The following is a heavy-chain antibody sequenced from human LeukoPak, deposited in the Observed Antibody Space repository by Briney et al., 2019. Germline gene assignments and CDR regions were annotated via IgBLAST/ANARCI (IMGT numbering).Heavy chain of an antibody. CDR2: ISSSSSTI. CDR1: VLTFSSYS. J-gene: IGHJ6*03. CDR3: ARDKSIAAQGYYMDV. D-gene: IGHD6-6*01. V-gene: IGHV3-48*04. Sequence: GGSLRLSCAASVLTFSSYSMNWVRQAPGKGLEWVSYISSSSSTIYYADSVKGRFTISRDNAKNSLYLQMNSLRAEDTAVYYCARDKSIAAQGYYMDVWGKGTTVTVSS.